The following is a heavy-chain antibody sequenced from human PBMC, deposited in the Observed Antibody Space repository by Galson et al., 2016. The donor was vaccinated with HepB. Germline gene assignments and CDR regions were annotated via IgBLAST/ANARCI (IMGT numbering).Heavy chain of an antibody. V-gene: IGHV3-23*01. CDR1: GFSFSDYS. Sequence: SLRLSCAASGFSFSDYSMNWVRQAPGKGLEWVSGISGASGTTLYADSVKGRFTMSRDNSRDALYLEMNTLRVEDTAVYFCAKARGFNTYYYYYMDVWGKGTTVTVSS. CDR2: ISGASGTT. J-gene: IGHJ6*03. D-gene: IGHD3-10*01. CDR3: AKARGFNTYYYYYMDV.